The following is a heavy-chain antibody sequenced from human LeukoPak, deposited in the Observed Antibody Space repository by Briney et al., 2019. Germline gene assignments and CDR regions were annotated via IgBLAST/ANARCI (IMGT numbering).Heavy chain of an antibody. CDR3: ARSAPGTVDY. Sequence: SETLSFTCTVSGGSISSSSYYWGWIRQPPGKGLEWIGSIYYSGSTYYNPSLKSRVTISVDTSKNQFSLKLCSVTAADTAVYYCARSAPGTVDYWGQGTLVTVSS. CDR2: IYYSGST. CDR1: GGSISSSSYY. V-gene: IGHV4-39*01. D-gene: IGHD6-13*01. J-gene: IGHJ4*02.